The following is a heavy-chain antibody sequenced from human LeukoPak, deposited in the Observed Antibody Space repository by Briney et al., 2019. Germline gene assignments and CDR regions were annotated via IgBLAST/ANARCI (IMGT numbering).Heavy chain of an antibody. J-gene: IGHJ5*02. CDR3: ARMIFHPRTGYPNWFDP. CDR2: IYYSGNT. Sequence: SETLSLTCTVSGGSISSSSYYWGWIRQPPGKELEWIGSIYYSGNTYYNTSLKSRVTISLDTSKNQFSLKLSSVTAADTALYYCARMIFHPRTGYPNWFDPWGQGTLVTVSS. V-gene: IGHV4-39*07. D-gene: IGHD3/OR15-3a*01. CDR1: GGSISSSSYY.